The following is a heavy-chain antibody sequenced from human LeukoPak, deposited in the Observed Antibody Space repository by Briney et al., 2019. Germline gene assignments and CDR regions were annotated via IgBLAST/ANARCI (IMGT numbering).Heavy chain of an antibody. J-gene: IGHJ4*02. Sequence: GASVKVSCKASGYTFTSYAMHWVRQAPGQRLEWMGIINPSGGSTSYAQKFQGRVTMTRDTSTSTVYMELSSLRSEDTAVYYCARGLAITMVRGAMGGIDYWGQGTLVTVSS. CDR2: INPSGGST. CDR1: GYTFTSYA. CDR3: ARGLAITMVRGAMGGIDY. V-gene: IGHV1-46*01. D-gene: IGHD3-10*01.